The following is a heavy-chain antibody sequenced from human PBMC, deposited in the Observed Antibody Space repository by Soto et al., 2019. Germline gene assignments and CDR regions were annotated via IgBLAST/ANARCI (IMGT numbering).Heavy chain of an antibody. Sequence: SETLSLTCAVSGYSISSNNWWGWIRQPPEKGLEWIGYIYYSGNTYYNPSLKSRVTMSVDTSKNQFSLKLSSVTAVDTAVYYCARIPYGGNAYFDYWGPGALVTVSS. V-gene: IGHV4-28*01. J-gene: IGHJ4*02. CDR3: ARIPYGGNAYFDY. CDR1: GYSISSNNW. CDR2: IYYSGNT. D-gene: IGHD2-15*01.